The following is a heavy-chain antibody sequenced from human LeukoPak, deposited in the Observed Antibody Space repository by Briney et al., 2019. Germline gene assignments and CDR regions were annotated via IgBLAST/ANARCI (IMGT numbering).Heavy chain of an antibody. D-gene: IGHD3-22*01. CDR1: GFTFSSYS. CDR3: ATLVFDSSGYSYFDY. CDR2: ISSSSSYI. V-gene: IGHV3-21*01. J-gene: IGHJ4*02. Sequence: GGSLRLSCAASGFTFSSYSMNWVRQAPGKGLEWVSSISSSSSYIYYADSVKGRFTISRDNAKNSLYLQMNSLRAEDTAVYYCATLVFDSSGYSYFDYWGQGTLVTVSS.